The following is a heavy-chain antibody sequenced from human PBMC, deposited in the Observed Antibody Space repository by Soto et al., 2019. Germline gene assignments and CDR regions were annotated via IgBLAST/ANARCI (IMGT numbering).Heavy chain of an antibody. V-gene: IGHV3-33*01. Sequence: QVQLVESGGGVVQPGRSLRLSCAASGFTFSSYGMHWVRQAPGKGLEWVAVIWYDGSNKYYADSVKGRFTISRDNSKNTLYLQMNSLRAEDTAVYYCARAGVVGATKNYYYGMDVWGQGTTVTVSS. D-gene: IGHD1-26*01. CDR1: GFTFSSYG. CDR3: ARAGVVGATKNYYYGMDV. J-gene: IGHJ6*02. CDR2: IWYDGSNK.